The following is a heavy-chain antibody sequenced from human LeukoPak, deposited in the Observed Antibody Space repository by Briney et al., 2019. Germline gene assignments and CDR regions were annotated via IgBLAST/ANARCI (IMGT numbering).Heavy chain of an antibody. CDR2: IYPGDSET. Sequence: GESLKISCKGSGYSFTSYWIGWVRQLPGKGLEWMGVIYPGDSETRYSPSFQGQVTISADRSISTAYWQWSSLKASDSAMYYCATTSRYFDHWGQGAQVTVSS. D-gene: IGHD6-6*01. CDR1: GYSFTSYW. CDR3: ATTSRYFDH. V-gene: IGHV5-51*01. J-gene: IGHJ4*02.